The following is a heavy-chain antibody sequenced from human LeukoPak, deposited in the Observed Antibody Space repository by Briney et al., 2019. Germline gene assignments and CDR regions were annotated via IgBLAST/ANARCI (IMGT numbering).Heavy chain of an antibody. CDR1: GFTFSSYS. D-gene: IGHD3-10*01. J-gene: IGHJ4*02. Sequence: GGSLRFSCAASGFTFSSYSMNWVRQAPGKGLEWVSSISSSSSYIYYADSVKGRFTISRDNAKNSLYLQMNRLRAEDTAVYYCTRRLDGSGSSGYFDYWGQGTLVTVSS. CDR3: TRRLDGSGSSGYFDY. V-gene: IGHV3-21*01. CDR2: ISSSSSYI.